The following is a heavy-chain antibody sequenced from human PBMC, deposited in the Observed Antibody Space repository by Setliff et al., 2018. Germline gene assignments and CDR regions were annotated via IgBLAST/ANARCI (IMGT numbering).Heavy chain of an antibody. D-gene: IGHD3-22*01. CDR3: ARLALTGYDSSGYYYALEYYYYMDV. V-gene: IGHV3-48*01. CDR2: ISTSGSTI. CDR1: GFTFSNYG. J-gene: IGHJ6*03. Sequence: GGSLRLSCAASGFTFSNYGMTWVRQAPGKGLEWISYISTSGSTIYYADSVKGRFTISRDNAKNSLYLRLNSLRAEDTAVYYCARLALTGYDSSGYYYALEYYYYMDVWGKGTTVTVSS.